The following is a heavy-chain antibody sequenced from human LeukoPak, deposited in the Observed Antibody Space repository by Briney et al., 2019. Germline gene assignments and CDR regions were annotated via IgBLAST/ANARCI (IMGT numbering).Heavy chain of an antibody. CDR1: GFTFSSYA. CDR3: AALGDDYSEYFQH. J-gene: IGHJ1*01. Sequence: PGGSLRLSCAASGFTFSSYAMSWVRQAPGKGLEWVSAISGSGGSTYYADSVKGRFTISRDNSKNTLYLQMNSLRAEDTAVYYCAALGDDYSEYFQHWGQGTLVTVSS. V-gene: IGHV3-23*01. D-gene: IGHD4-11*01. CDR2: ISGSGGST.